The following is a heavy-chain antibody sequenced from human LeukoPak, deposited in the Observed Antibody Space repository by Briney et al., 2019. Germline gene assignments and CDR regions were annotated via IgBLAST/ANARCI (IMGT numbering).Heavy chain of an antibody. J-gene: IGHJ4*02. CDR1: ADFVSNELSA. Sequence: SQTLSLTCAISADFVSNELSAWNWIRQSPSRGLEWLGRTYYRSRWYSDYAVSVRGRTTIDSDTSKNQFSLQLNTVTPEDTAVYYCARARNQYFASWGQGILVTVSS. V-gene: IGHV6-1*01. CDR3: ARARNQYFAS. CDR2: TYYRSRWYS.